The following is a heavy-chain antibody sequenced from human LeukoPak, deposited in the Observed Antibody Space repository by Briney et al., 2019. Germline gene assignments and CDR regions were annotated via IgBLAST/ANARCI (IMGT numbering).Heavy chain of an antibody. J-gene: IGHJ3*02. Sequence: GGSLRLSCTASGFTFGDYAMSWVRQAPGKGLEWVGFIRSKAYGGTTEYAASVKGRFTISRDGSKSIAYLQMNSLKTDDTAVYYCTRGNWNYGNAFDIWGQGTMVTVSS. CDR3: TRGNWNYGNAFDI. CDR2: IRSKAYGGTT. CDR1: GFTFGDYA. V-gene: IGHV3-49*04. D-gene: IGHD1-7*01.